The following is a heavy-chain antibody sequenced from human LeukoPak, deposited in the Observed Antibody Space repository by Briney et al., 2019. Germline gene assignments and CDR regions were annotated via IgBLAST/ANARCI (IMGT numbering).Heavy chain of an antibody. CDR3: ARSSYSSSSSV. V-gene: IGHV3-7*03. J-gene: IGHJ3*01. CDR1: GFTFSGFW. CDR2: INSDGSEG. Sequence: HPGGSLRLSCAVSGFTFSGFWMSWSRQAPGKGQEWVASINSDGSEGYYADVVKGRFTISRDNAKNSLYLQINSLRAEDTAVYYCARSSYSSSSSVWGQGTMVTVSS. D-gene: IGHD6-6*01.